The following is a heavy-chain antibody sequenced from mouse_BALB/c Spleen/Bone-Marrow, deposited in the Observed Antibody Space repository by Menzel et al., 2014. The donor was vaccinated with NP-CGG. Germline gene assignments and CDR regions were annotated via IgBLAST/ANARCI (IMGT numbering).Heavy chain of an antibody. CDR3: ATARATSYAMDY. Sequence: QVQLKESGAELVKPGASVKLSCKASGCTFTSYWMHWVKQRPGQGLEWIGEIDPSDSYTNYNQKFKGKATLTVDKSSSTAYMQLSSLTSEDSAVYYCATARATSYAMDYWGQGTSVTVSS. D-gene: IGHD3-1*01. V-gene: IGHV1-69*02. J-gene: IGHJ4*01. CDR2: IDPSDSYT. CDR1: GCTFTSYW.